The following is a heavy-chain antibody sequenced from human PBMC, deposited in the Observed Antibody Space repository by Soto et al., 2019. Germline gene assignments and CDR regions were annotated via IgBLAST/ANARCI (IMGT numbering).Heavy chain of an antibody. Sequence: GGSLRLSCAASGFTFSSYWMHWVRQAPGKGLVWVSRVNSAGTTTSYADSVKGRFTISRDNAKNTLYLQMNSLRDEDTAVYYCAREFYYDSSYFDYWGQGTLVTVSS. CDR2: VNSAGTTT. D-gene: IGHD3-22*01. J-gene: IGHJ4*02. CDR1: GFTFSSYW. CDR3: AREFYYDSSYFDY. V-gene: IGHV3-74*01.